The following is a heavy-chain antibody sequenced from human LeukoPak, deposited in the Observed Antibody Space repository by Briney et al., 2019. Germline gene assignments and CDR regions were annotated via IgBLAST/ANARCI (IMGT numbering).Heavy chain of an antibody. D-gene: IGHD3-22*01. V-gene: IGHV1-18*01. CDR3: ARDGPVYDSSGYSLDY. CDR2: ISAYNGNT. Sequence: GASVKVSCKASGYTFTNYGISWVRQAPGQGLEWMGWISAYNGNTNYAQKLQGRVTMTTDTSTSTAYMELRSLRSDDTAVYYCARDGPVYDSSGYSLDYWGQGTLVTVSS. J-gene: IGHJ4*02. CDR1: GYTFTNYG.